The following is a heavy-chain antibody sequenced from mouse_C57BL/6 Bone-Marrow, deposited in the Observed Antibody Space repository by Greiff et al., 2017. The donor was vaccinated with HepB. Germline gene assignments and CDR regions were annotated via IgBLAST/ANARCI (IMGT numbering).Heavy chain of an antibody. V-gene: IGHV5-17*01. D-gene: IGHD4-1*01. CDR2: ISSGSSTI. J-gene: IGHJ2*01. Sequence: EVMLVESGGGLVKPGGSLKLSCAASGFTFSDYGMHWVRQAPEKGLEWVAYISSGSSTIYYADTVKGRCTISRDKSKNTLFLQVTSLRAEETAMYYCAMRLAGTGFDGWGQGTTLTVSS. CDR3: AMRLAGTGFDG. CDR1: GFTFSDYG.